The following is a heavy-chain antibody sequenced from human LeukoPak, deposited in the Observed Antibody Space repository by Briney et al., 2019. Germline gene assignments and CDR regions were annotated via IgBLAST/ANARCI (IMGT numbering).Heavy chain of an antibody. J-gene: IGHJ4*02. D-gene: IGHD2/OR15-2a*01. CDR2: IYYSGST. V-gene: IGHV4-59*01. CDR1: GGSISSYY. Sequence: SETLSLTCTVSGGSISSYYWSWIRQPPGKGLEWIGYIYYSGSTNYNPSLKSRVTISVDTSKNQFSLKLSSVTAADTAVYYCARDLESSYWGQGTLVTVSS. CDR3: ARDLESSY.